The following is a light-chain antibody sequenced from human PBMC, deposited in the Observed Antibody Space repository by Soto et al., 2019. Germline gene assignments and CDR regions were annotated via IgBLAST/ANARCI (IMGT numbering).Light chain of an antibody. CDR2: EAT. J-gene: IGLJ2*01. Sequence: QPVLTQPASVSGSPGQSITISCTGTSSDVGSYRFVSWYQQHPGKAPKVMIYEATKRPSGVSNRFSGSKSGNTASLTISGLQAEDEADYYCCSYAGSSAVVFGGGTKVTVL. CDR3: CSYAGSSAVV. V-gene: IGLV2-23*01. CDR1: SSDVGSYRF.